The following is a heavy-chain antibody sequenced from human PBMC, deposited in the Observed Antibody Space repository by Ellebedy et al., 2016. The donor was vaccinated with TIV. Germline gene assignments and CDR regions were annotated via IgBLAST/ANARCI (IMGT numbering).Heavy chain of an antibody. CDR3: AKTYYSDTSGYGYYQYGMDV. CDR2: ISGTGTKYV. D-gene: IGHD3-22*01. V-gene: IGHV3-21*01. J-gene: IGHJ6*02. CDR1: GFTFSSYS. Sequence: GGSLRLSCAASGFTFSSYSMNWVRQAPGKGLEWVSPISGTGTKYVYYADSVKGRFTISRDDAKNSLYLQMNSLRVEDTAVYYCAKTYYSDTSGYGYYQYGMDVWGQGTTVTVSS.